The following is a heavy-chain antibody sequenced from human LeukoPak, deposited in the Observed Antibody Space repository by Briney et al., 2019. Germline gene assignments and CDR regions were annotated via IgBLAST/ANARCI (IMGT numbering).Heavy chain of an antibody. V-gene: IGHV4-34*01. J-gene: IGHJ6*02. CDR2: INHSGST. CDR3: ARGDYYDSSGYLLRYGMDV. D-gene: IGHD3-22*01. Sequence: SETLSLTCAVYGGSFSGYYWSWLRQPPGKGLEWIGEINHSGSTNYNPSLKSRVTISVDTSKNQFSLKLSSVTAADTAVYYCARGDYYDSSGYLLRYGMDVWGQGATVTVSS. CDR1: GGSFSGYY.